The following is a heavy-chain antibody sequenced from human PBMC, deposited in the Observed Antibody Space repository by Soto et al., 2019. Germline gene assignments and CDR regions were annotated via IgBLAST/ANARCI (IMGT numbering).Heavy chain of an antibody. D-gene: IGHD2-21*02. J-gene: IGHJ6*02. V-gene: IGHV4-59*01. CDR3: ARDLWGYCGTDCYPLDV. Sequence: QVQLQESGPGLVKPSEILSLTCTVSGGTISRYYWSWIRQPPGKGLEWIGYMYNTGSTVYNPSFKSRVTISVDTSKNQFFLKLNSVTAADTAVYYCARDLWGYCGTDCYPLDVWGQGTTVTVSS. CDR1: GGTISRYY. CDR2: MYNTGST.